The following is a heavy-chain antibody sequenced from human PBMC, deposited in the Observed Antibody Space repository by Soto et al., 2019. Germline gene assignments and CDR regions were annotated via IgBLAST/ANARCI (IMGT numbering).Heavy chain of an antibody. J-gene: IGHJ6*02. Sequence: RASVKVSCKASGGTFSSYAISWVRQAPGQGLEWMGGIIPIFGTANYAQKFQGRVTITADESTSTAYMELSSLRSEDTAVYYCARKKVSDIVVVPAGGFYGMDVWGQGTTVTVSS. D-gene: IGHD2-2*01. CDR3: ARKKVSDIVVVPAGGFYGMDV. V-gene: IGHV1-69*13. CDR2: IIPIFGTA. CDR1: GGTFSSYA.